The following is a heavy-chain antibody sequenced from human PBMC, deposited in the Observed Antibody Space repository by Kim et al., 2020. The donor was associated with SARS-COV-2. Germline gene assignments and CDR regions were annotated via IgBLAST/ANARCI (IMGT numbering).Heavy chain of an antibody. CDR2: IYDSVTV. CDR1: GGSVTSGDDY. V-gene: IGHV4-31*03. Sequence: SETLSLTCSVSGGSVTSGDDYWTWIRQHPVKGLEWIGYIYDSVTVRSHPSLKSRVTISVDTSKNQFSLKLTSVTAADTAVYFCARDRNTGDFDLWGQGT. D-gene: IGHD2-2*02. J-gene: IGHJ4*02. CDR3: ARDRNTGDFDL.